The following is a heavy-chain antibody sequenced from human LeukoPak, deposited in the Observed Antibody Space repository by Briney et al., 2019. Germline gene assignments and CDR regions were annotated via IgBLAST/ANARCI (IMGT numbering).Heavy chain of an antibody. D-gene: IGHD5-18*01. CDR1: GFTFSSYS. Sequence: GGSLRLSCAASGFTFSSYSMNWVRQAPGKGLEWVSYISTRSSIIHYADSVKGRFTISRDNAKNSLYLQMNSLRAEDTAVYYCARDHHPFTAWGQGTLVTVSS. CDR2: ISTRSSII. CDR3: ARDHHPFTA. J-gene: IGHJ4*02. V-gene: IGHV3-48*01.